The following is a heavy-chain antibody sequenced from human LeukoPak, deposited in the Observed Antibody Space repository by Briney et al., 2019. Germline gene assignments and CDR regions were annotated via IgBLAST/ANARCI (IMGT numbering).Heavy chain of an antibody. CDR3: AKSGYSTKGDFDY. V-gene: IGHV3-23*01. CDR2: ITGSGGST. J-gene: IGHJ4*02. Sequence: GGSLRLSCAASGFTFSSYAMSWVRQAPGKGLEWVSAITGSGGSTYYADSVKGRFTISRDNSKNTLYVQMNSLRAEGTAVYYCAKSGYSTKGDFDYWGQGTLVTVSS. CDR1: GFTFSSYA. D-gene: IGHD5-18*01.